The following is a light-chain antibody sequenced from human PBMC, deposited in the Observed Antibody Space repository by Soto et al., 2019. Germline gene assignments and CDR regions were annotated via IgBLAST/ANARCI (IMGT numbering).Light chain of an antibody. Sequence: QSVLTQPASVSGSPGQSITISCTGTSSDVGGYNFVSWYQHLPGKAPKLMIYEVSNRPSGVSNRFSGSKSGTTASLTISGLQAEDEADYYCSSYTSSSTLVFGGGTKLTVL. J-gene: IGLJ2*01. CDR1: SSDVGGYNF. CDR3: SSYTSSSTLV. V-gene: IGLV2-14*01. CDR2: EVS.